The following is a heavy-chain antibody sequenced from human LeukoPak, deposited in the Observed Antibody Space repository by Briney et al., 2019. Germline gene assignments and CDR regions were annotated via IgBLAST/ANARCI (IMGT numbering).Heavy chain of an antibody. V-gene: IGHV4-34*01. CDR2: INHSGST. CDR1: GGSFSGYY. Sequence: PSETLSLTCAVYGGSFSGYYWSWIRQPPGKGLEWIGEINHSGSTNYNPSLKSRVTISVDTSKNQFSLKLSSVTAADTAVYYCAREDDNDYVWGSYRSPGDYWGQGTLVTVSS. CDR3: AREDDNDYVWGSYRSPGDY. D-gene: IGHD3-16*02. J-gene: IGHJ4*02.